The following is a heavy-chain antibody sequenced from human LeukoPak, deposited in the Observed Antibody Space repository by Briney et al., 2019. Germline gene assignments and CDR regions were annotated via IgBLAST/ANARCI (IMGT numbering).Heavy chain of an antibody. CDR1: GGSFSGYY. Sequence: PSETLSLTCAVYGGSFSGYYWSWIRQPPGKGLEWIGEINHSGSTNYNPSLKSRVTISVDTSKNQFSLKLSSVTAADTAVYYCARGGRGSSWYRGQFDYWGQGTLVTVSS. V-gene: IGHV4-34*01. J-gene: IGHJ4*02. CDR3: ARGGRGSSWYRGQFDY. D-gene: IGHD6-13*01. CDR2: INHSGST.